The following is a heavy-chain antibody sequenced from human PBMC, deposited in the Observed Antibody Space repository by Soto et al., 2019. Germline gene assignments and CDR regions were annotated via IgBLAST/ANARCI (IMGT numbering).Heavy chain of an antibody. V-gene: IGHV3-74*01. J-gene: IGHJ6*02. CDR1: GFTFSSYW. CDR2: INRDGRST. Sequence: GGSLRLSCAASGFTFSSYWMHWVRQAPGKGLVWFSRINRDGRSTSYADSVKGRFTISRDNAKNTLYLQMNSLRAEDTAVYYCAREYAAQSSSWYYGMDVWGQGTTVTVSS. CDR3: AREYAAQSSSWYYGMDV. D-gene: IGHD6-13*01.